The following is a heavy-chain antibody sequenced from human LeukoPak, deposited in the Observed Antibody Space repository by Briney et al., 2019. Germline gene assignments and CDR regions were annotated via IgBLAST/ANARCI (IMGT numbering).Heavy chain of an antibody. V-gene: IGHV4-39*02. J-gene: IGHJ5*02. Sequence: SETLSLTCTVSGDSIGSKSYYWGWIRQPPGKGLEWIGSIYHSGRTYYSPSLKSRVTISVDTSMNQMSLKLTSVTAADTAIYYCARDSGTTGEVKFDPWGRGTLVTVSS. CDR3: ARDSGTTGEVKFDP. CDR1: GDSIGSKSYY. CDR2: IYHSGRT. D-gene: IGHD3-10*01.